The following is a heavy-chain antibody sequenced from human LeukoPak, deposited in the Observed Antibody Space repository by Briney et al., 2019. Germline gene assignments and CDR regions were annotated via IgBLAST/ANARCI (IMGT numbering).Heavy chain of an antibody. Sequence: GRSLRLSCAASGFTFSSYAMHWVRQAPGKGLEWVAVISYDGSNKYYADSVKGRFTISRDNSKNTLYLQMNSLRAEDTAVYYCARDGTYYYDSSGYWNWFDPWGQGTLVTVSS. CDR1: GFTFSSYA. D-gene: IGHD3-22*01. V-gene: IGHV3-30-3*01. CDR2: ISYDGSNK. J-gene: IGHJ5*02. CDR3: ARDGTYYYDSSGYWNWFDP.